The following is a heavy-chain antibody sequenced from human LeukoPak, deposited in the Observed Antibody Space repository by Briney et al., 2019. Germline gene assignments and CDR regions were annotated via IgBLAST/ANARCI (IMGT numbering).Heavy chain of an antibody. CDR2: VNPNTGGT. J-gene: IGHJ4*02. D-gene: IGHD4-23*01. V-gene: IGHV1-2*02. CDR1: GFTFTGYY. CDR3: ARDSYGGNWSLGY. Sequence: ASVKVSCKASGFTFTGYYFHWVRQAPGQGLEWMGWVNPNTGGTNYAQVFQGRVTMTRDTSISTAYMELSRLTSDDTAVYYCARDSYGGNWSLGYWGQGTLVTVSS.